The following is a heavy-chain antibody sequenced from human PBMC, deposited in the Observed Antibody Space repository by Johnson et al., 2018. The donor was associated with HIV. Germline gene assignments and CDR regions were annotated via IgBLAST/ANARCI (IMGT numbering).Heavy chain of an antibody. V-gene: IGHV3-66*01. J-gene: IGHJ3*02. CDR3: ARDRGQWLLGMSDAFDI. CDR1: GFTVSSNY. D-gene: IGHD3-22*01. Sequence: VQLVESGGGLVQPGGSLRLSCAASGFTVSSNYMSWVRQAPGTGLEWVSVIYSGGSTYYADSVKGRFTISRDNSKNTLYLQMNSLRAEDTAVYYCARDRGQWLLGMSDAFDIWGQGTMVTVSS. CDR2: IYSGGST.